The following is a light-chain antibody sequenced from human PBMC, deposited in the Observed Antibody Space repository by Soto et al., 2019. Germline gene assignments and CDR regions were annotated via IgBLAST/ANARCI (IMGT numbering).Light chain of an antibody. CDR3: SSYTNTDALA. CDR2: DVS. J-gene: IGLJ3*02. CDR1: RGDVGGYNY. V-gene: IGLV2-14*03. Sequence: QSVLTQPASVSGSPGQSITISCTGTRGDVGGYNYVSWYQQHPGKAPKLLIYDVSNRPSRVSNRFSGSKSGNTASLTISGLQADDEADYYCSSYTNTDALAFGGGTKLTVL.